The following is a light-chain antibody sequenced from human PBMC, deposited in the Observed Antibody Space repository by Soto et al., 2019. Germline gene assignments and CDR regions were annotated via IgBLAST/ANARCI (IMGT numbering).Light chain of an antibody. CDR1: QDIDKY. CDR3: QQYYDLPIT. CDR2: DVT. Sequence: DIQMTQSPSSLSASVGDRVTITCQASQDIDKYLNWYKQKPGKAPKLLIDDVTNLETGVPSRFSGSGSGTHFTFTIGSLQPEDIATYYCQQYYDLPITVGQGTRLEIK. V-gene: IGKV1-33*01. J-gene: IGKJ5*01.